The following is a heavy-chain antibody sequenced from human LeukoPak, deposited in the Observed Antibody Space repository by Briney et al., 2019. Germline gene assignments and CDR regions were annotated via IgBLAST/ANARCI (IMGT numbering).Heavy chain of an antibody. Sequence: GGSLRLSCAVSGFTFSSYSMNWVRQAPGKGLEWVSSISSSSSYIYYADSVKGRFTISRDNAKNSLYLQMNSLRAEDTAVYYCARVPSSGWYLRSYFDYWGQGTLVTVSS. CDR1: GFTFSSYS. CDR3: ARVPSSGWYLRSYFDY. CDR2: ISSSSSYI. J-gene: IGHJ4*02. V-gene: IGHV3-21*01. D-gene: IGHD6-19*01.